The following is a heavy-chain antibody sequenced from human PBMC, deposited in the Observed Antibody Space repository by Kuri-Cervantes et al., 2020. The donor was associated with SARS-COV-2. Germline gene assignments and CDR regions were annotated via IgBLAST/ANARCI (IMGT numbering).Heavy chain of an antibody. CDR1: GYTFTTYG. D-gene: IGHD4-17*01. CDR2: ISTYNANA. CDR3: AGGLDYGDYPYYYGMDV. Sequence: ASVKVSCKASGYTFTTYGITWVRQAPGQGLEWMGWISTYNANADHAQKLQGRVTMTTDTSTSIAYMELRSLRSDDTAIYYCAGGLDYGDYPYYYGMDVWGQGTTVTVSS. J-gene: IGHJ6*02. V-gene: IGHV1-18*04.